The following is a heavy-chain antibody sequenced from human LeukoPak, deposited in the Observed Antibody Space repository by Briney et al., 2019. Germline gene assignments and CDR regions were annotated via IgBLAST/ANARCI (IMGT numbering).Heavy chain of an antibody. J-gene: IGHJ4*02. CDR3: ARDLYSSSSGSLDY. D-gene: IGHD6-6*01. Sequence: SETLSLTCTVSGGSISSSSYYWGWIRQPPGKGLEWIGSIYYSGSTYYNPSLKSRVTISVDTSKNQFSLKLSSVTAADTAVYYCARDLYSSSSGSLDYWGQGTLVTVSS. CDR1: GGSISSSSYY. CDR2: IYYSGST. V-gene: IGHV4-39*07.